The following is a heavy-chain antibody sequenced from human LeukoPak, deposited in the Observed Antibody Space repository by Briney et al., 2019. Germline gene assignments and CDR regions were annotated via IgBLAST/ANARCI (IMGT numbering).Heavy chain of an antibody. D-gene: IGHD3-16*01. Sequence: PSQTLSLTCTVSGGSISSGSYYWSWIRQPPGKGLEWIGYIYYSGSTNYNPSLKSRVTISVDTSKNQFSLKLSSVIAADTAVYYCARGGQDFDYWGQGTLVTVSS. J-gene: IGHJ4*02. V-gene: IGHV4-61*01. CDR2: IYYSGST. CDR1: GGSISSGSYY. CDR3: ARGGQDFDY.